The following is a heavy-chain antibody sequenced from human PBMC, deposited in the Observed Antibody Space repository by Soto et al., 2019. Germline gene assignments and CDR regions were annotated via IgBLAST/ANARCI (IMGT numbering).Heavy chain of an antibody. J-gene: IGHJ4*02. CDR3: ARADYGDYGIDY. CDR1: GFIFSSYS. CDR2: ISSSSSTI. D-gene: IGHD4-17*01. V-gene: IGHV3-48*01. Sequence: EVQLVESGGGLVQPAGSLRLSCAASGFIFSSYSMNWVRQAPGKGLAWVSYISSSSSTIYYADSVKGRFTISRDNAKNSLYLQMNSLRAEDTAVYYCARADYGDYGIDYWGQGTLVTVSS.